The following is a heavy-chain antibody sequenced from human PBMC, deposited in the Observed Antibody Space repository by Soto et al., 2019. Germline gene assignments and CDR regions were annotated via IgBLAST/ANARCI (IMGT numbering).Heavy chain of an antibody. CDR2: ISSDEDNK. Sequence: GGSLRLSCETSGFTFSNYGMHWVRQAPGKGLEWVTLISSDEDNKYYADSVKGRFSISRDNFKKTLYLQMNNLRVEDTAIYYCVKDRYESELNQGFDFWGQGTLVTVSS. J-gene: IGHJ4*02. D-gene: IGHD1-7*01. CDR1: GFTFSNYG. V-gene: IGHV3-30*02. CDR3: VKDRYESELNQGFDF.